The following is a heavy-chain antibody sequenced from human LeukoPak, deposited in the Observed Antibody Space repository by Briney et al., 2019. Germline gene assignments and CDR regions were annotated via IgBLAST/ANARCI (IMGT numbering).Heavy chain of an antibody. V-gene: IGHV3-33*01. CDR2: IWYDGSNK. Sequence: GRSLRLSCAASGFTFSSYGMHWVRQAPGKGLEWVAVIWYDGSNKYYADSVKGRFTISRDNSKNTLYLQMNSLRAEDTAVYYCARVSGDYCSGGSCYGGYYGMDVWGQGTTVTVYS. D-gene: IGHD2-15*01. J-gene: IGHJ6*02. CDR3: ARVSGDYCSGGSCYGGYYGMDV. CDR1: GFTFSSYG.